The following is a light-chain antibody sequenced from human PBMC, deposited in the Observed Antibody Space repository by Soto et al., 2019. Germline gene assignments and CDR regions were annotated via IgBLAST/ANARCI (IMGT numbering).Light chain of an antibody. Sequence: EIVLTQSPATLSLSPGERATLSCRASQSVSSHLAWFQKRPGQAPRILIYDAYNRATGIPARFSGRGSGTDFTLTISSLEPEDFAVYYCQQRSSAITFGQGTRLEIK. J-gene: IGKJ5*01. CDR2: DAY. CDR1: QSVSSH. V-gene: IGKV3-11*01. CDR3: QQRSSAIT.